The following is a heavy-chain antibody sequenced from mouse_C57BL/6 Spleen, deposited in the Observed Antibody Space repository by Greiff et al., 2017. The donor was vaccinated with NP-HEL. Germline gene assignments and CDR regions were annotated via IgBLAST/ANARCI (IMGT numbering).Heavy chain of an antibody. CDR1: GYTFTGYW. CDR2: ILPGSGST. V-gene: IGHV1-9*01. Sequence: QVQLKQSGAELMKPGASVKLSCKATGYTFTGYWIAWVKQRPGHGLEWIGEILPGSGSTNYNEKFKGNATFTADTSSNTAYMQLGSLTTEDSAIYYGARGGDGYFCFDYWGQGTTLTVSS. D-gene: IGHD2-3*01. J-gene: IGHJ2*01. CDR3: ARGGDGYFCFDY.